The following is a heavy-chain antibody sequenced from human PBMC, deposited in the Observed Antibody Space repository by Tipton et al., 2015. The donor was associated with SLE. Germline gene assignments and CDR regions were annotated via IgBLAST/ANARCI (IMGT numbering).Heavy chain of an antibody. V-gene: IGHV3-74*01. CDR3: TRGGSSYCSGSSCYSGEY. CDR1: GFIFSDYW. D-gene: IGHD2-15*01. J-gene: IGHJ4*02. CDR2: TNTDGATT. Sequence: SLRLSCAASGFIFSDYWMHWVRQAPGKGLEWVSRTNTDGATTNYADSVKGRFTISRDNAKNTLYLQMNSLRAEDTAVYYCTRGGSSYCSGSSCYSGEYWGQGTLVTVSS.